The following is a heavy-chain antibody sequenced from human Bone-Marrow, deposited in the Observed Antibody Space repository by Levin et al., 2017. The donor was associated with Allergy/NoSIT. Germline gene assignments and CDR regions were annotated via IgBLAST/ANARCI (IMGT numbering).Heavy chain of an antibody. D-gene: IGHD5-12*01. CDR3: ARGWGIVATHISWFDP. CDR2: ISYDGSNK. J-gene: IGHJ5*02. CDR1: GFTFSSYA. Sequence: GESLKISCAASGFTFSSYAMHWVRQAPGKGLEWVAVISYDGSNKYYADSVKGRFTISRDNSKNTLYLQMNSLRAEDTAVYYCARGWGIVATHISWFDPWGQGTLVTVSS. V-gene: IGHV3-30*04.